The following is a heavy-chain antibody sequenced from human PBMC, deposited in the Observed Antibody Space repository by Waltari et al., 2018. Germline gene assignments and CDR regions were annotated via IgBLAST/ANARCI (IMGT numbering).Heavy chain of an antibody. CDR1: GGSTSSYY. D-gene: IGHD1-26*01. J-gene: IGHJ4*02. V-gene: IGHV4-59*01. CDR2: IYYSGST. CDR3: AVSNGRRDY. Sequence: QVQLQESGPGLVKPSETLSLTCTVSGGSTSSYYWSWIRQPPGKGLEWIGYIYYSGSTNYNPSLKSRVTISVDTSKNQFSLKLSSVTAADTAVYYCAVSNGRRDYWGQGTLVTVSS.